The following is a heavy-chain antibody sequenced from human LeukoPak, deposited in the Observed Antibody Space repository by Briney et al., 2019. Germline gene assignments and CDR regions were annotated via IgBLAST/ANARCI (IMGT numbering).Heavy chain of an antibody. Sequence: GGSLRLSCAASGFTFSSYEMNWVRQAPGKGLEWVSYISSSGSTIYYADSVKGRFTISRDNAKNSLYLQMNSLRAEDTAVYYYARHGYYSDSSGYSPFDYWGQGTLVTVSS. CDR1: GFTFSSYE. D-gene: IGHD3-22*01. CDR2: ISSSGSTI. J-gene: IGHJ4*02. CDR3: ARHGYYSDSSGYSPFDY. V-gene: IGHV3-48*03.